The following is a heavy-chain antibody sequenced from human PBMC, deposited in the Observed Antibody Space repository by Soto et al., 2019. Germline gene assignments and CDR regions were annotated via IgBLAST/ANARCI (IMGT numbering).Heavy chain of an antibody. CDR2: INHSGST. D-gene: IGHD6-6*01. Sequence: PSETLSLTCAVYGGSFSGYYWSWIRQPPGKGLEWIGEINHSGSTNYNPSLKSRVTISVDTSKNQFSLKLSSVTAADTAVYYCARGAARHPSLDYWGQGTLVTV. CDR1: GGSFSGYY. CDR3: ARGAARHPSLDY. V-gene: IGHV4-34*01. J-gene: IGHJ4*02.